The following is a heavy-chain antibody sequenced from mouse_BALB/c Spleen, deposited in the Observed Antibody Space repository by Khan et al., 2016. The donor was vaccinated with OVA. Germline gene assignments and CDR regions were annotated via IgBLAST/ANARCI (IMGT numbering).Heavy chain of an antibody. J-gene: IGHJ2*01. CDR2: INPSSGYT. Sequence: QVQLQQSGAELVKPGASVKMSCKAAGYTFTSYTMHWVKQRPGQGLEWIGYINPSSGYTKYNQKFKDKATLTADKSSSTAYIQLSSLTSEDSEVYYCARKSTRASYWGQGTTLTVSS. CDR3: ARKSTRASY. D-gene: IGHD3-1*01. CDR1: GYTFTSYT. V-gene: IGHV1-4*01.